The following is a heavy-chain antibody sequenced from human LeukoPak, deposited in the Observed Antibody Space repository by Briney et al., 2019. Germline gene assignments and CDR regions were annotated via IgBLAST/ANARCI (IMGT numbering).Heavy chain of an antibody. Sequence: GESLKISCKASGYRFTSYWIGCVRQMPGKGLEWMGIIYPGDSDTRYSPSFQGLVTISADKSISTAYLQWSSLKASDTAMYYCARPEEHGDYVHDAFDIWGQGTMVTVSS. CDR1: GYRFTSYW. D-gene: IGHD4-17*01. J-gene: IGHJ3*02. CDR2: IYPGDSDT. V-gene: IGHV5-51*01. CDR3: ARPEEHGDYVHDAFDI.